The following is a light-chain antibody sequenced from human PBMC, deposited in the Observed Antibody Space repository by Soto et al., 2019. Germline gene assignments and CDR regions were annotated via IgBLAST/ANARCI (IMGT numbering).Light chain of an antibody. CDR2: DVN. J-gene: IGLJ2*01. V-gene: IGLV2-14*03. Sequence: QSALTQPASMYGSPGQSSTISCTGTSSDVGGYNYVSWYRQHPGKAPKLMIYDVNNRPSGVSNRFSGSKSGNTASLTISGLQAEDEADYYCSSHSSSSTLVVFGGGTKVTVL. CDR1: SSDVGGYNY. CDR3: SSHSSSSTLVV.